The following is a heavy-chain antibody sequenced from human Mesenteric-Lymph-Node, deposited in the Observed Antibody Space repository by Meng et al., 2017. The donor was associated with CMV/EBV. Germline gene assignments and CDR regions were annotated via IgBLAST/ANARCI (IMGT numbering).Heavy chain of an antibody. J-gene: IGHJ4*02. CDR2: ISGSGGST. CDR3: AKDYYDFWSGLPRTFYYFDY. CDR1: GFTFSSYA. V-gene: IGHV3-23*01. D-gene: IGHD3-3*01. Sequence: GESLKISCAASGFTFSSYAMSWVRQAPGKGLEWVSAISGSGGSTYYADSVKGRFTISRDNSKNTLYLQMNSLRAEDTAVYYCAKDYYDFWSGLPRTFYYFDYWGQRTLVTVSS.